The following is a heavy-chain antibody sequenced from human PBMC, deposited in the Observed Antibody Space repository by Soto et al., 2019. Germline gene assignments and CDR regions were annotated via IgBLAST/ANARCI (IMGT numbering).Heavy chain of an antibody. CDR3: ATSYYNFWSGYYLAYFDD. Sequence: SDTLSLTCAVYGVSFTVYYWSWIRQPPGKGLEWIGEINHSGSTNYNPSLKSRVTISVDTYKKQFSLKLSSVTAADTAVYYCATSYYNFWSGYYLAYFDDWGQGTLVTVSS. CDR1: GVSFTVYY. D-gene: IGHD3-3*01. V-gene: IGHV4-34*01. CDR2: INHSGST. J-gene: IGHJ4*02.